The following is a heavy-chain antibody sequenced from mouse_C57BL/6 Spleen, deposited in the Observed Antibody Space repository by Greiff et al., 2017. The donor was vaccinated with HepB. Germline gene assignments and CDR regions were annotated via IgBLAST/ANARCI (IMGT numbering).Heavy chain of an antibody. D-gene: IGHD2-4*01. J-gene: IGHJ1*03. Sequence: QVQLQQSGAELVKPGASVKISCKASGYAFSSYWMNWVKQRPGKGLEWIGQIYPGDGDTNYNGKFKGKATLTADKSSSTAYMELSSLTSEDSAVYFCARLYYDYERYFDVWGTGTTVTVSS. V-gene: IGHV1-80*01. CDR2: IYPGDGDT. CDR3: ARLYYDYERYFDV. CDR1: GYAFSSYW.